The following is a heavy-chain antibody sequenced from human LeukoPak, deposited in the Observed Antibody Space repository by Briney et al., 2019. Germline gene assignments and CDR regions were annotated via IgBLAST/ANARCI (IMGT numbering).Heavy chain of an antibody. Sequence: PGRSLRLSSAASGFTFSSYGMHWVRQAPGKGLEWVAVISYDGSNKYYADSVKGRFTISRDNSKNTLYLQMNSLRAEDTAVYYCAKEIAVTDWFDPWGQGTLVTVSS. V-gene: IGHV3-30*18. J-gene: IGHJ5*02. CDR1: GFTFSSYG. CDR3: AKEIAVTDWFDP. CDR2: ISYDGSNK. D-gene: IGHD4-17*01.